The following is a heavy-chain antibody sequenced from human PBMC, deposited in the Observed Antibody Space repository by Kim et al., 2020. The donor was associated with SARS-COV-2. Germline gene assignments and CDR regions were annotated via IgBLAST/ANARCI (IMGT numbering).Heavy chain of an antibody. CDR3: AREGTTVTTRLFDY. Sequence: SETLSLTCTVSGGSISSGGYYWSWIRQHPGKGLEWIGYTYYSGSTYYNPSLKSRVTISVDTSKNQFSLKLSSVTAADTAVYYCAREGTTVTTRLFDYSGQGTLVTVSS. V-gene: IGHV4-31*03. CDR1: GGSISSGGYY. CDR2: TYYSGST. D-gene: IGHD4-17*01. J-gene: IGHJ4*02.